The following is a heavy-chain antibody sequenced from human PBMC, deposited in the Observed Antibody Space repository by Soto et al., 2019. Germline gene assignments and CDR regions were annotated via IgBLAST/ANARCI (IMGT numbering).Heavy chain of an antibody. CDR2: IYYSGST. CDR1: GGSISSYY. V-gene: IGHV4-59*01. J-gene: IGHJ6*03. CDR3: AREEKGKGSSSSFYYYYYMDV. D-gene: IGHD6-6*01. Sequence: SETLSLTCTVSGGSISSYYWSWIRQPPGKGLEWIGYIYYSGSTNYNPSLKSRVTISVDTSKNQFSLKLSSVTAADTAVYYCAREEKGKGSSSSFYYYYYMDVWGKGTTVTVSS.